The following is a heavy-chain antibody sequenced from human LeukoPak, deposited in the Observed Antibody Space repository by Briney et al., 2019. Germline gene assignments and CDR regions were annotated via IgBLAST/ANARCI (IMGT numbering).Heavy chain of an antibody. D-gene: IGHD5-24*01. CDR3: ANTRDGYNGNYFDN. V-gene: IGHV1-46*01. CDR1: EYMLTVYY. Sequence: GASVKVSCKASEYMLTVYYLHWVRQAPGQGLEWLGKINPRGGSTSYAQKFQGRVTMTRDTSTSTVYMELSSLRSEDTAVYYCANTRDGYNGNYFDNWGQGTLVTVSS. CDR2: INPRGGST. J-gene: IGHJ4*02.